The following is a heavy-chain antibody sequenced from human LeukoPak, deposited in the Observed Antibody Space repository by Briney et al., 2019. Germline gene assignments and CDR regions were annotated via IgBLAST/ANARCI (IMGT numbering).Heavy chain of an antibody. CDR1: GGSFSGYY. Sequence: SETPSLTCAVYGGSFSGYYWSWIRQPPGKGLEWIGEINHSGSTNYNPSLKSRVTISVDTSKNQFSLKLSSVTAADTAVYYCARGPYSSSWRGWFDPWGQGTLVTVSS. D-gene: IGHD6-13*01. CDR3: ARGPYSSSWRGWFDP. CDR2: INHSGST. J-gene: IGHJ5*02. V-gene: IGHV4-34*01.